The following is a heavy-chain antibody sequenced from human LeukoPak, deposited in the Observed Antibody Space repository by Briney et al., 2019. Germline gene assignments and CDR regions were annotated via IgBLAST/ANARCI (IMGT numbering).Heavy chain of an antibody. CDR3: AKVYDYYGSGSFHY. J-gene: IGHJ4*02. V-gene: IGHV3-23*01. CDR1: GFTFSSYA. Sequence: PGGSLRLSCAATGFTFSSYAMSWVRQAPGKGLERVSLISGSGGSTDYADSVKGRFTISRDKYKNTLYLQMNRLRAEDTAVYYCAKVYDYYGSGSFHYWGQGTLVIVSS. D-gene: IGHD3-10*01. CDR2: ISGSGGST.